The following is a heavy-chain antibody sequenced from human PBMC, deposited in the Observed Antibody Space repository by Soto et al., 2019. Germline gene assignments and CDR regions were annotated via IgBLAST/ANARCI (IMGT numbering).Heavy chain of an antibody. J-gene: IGHJ4*02. Sequence: EVQLVESGGGLVQPGGSLRLSCAASGVTVSSNYMSWVRQAPGKGLEWVSVIYSGGSTYYADSVKGRFTISRDNSKNTLYLQMNSLRAEDTAVYYCARHGYNYGGGYCDSWGQGTLVTVSS. CDR1: GVTVSSNY. CDR2: IYSGGST. D-gene: IGHD5-18*01. CDR3: ARHGYNYGGGYCDS. V-gene: IGHV3-66*04.